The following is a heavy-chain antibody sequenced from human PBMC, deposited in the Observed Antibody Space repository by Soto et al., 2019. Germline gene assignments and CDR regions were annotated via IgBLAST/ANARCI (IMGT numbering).Heavy chain of an antibody. CDR2: ISAYNGNT. CDR1: GYTFTSYG. J-gene: IGHJ5*02. V-gene: IGHV1-18*01. CDR3: ARENYYDIPNWFDT. Sequence: SVKVSCKASGYTFTSYGISWVRQAPGQGLEWMGWISAYNGNTNYAQKLQGRVTMTTDTSTSTAYMELRSLRSDDADVYYCARENYYDIPNWFDTWGQGTMVTVSS. D-gene: IGHD3-22*01.